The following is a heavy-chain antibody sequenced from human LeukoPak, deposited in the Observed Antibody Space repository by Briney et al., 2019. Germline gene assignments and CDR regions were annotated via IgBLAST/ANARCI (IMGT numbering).Heavy chain of an antibody. CDR3: AREKQQLGFDP. CDR1: GGSLTSYY. Sequence: SETLSLTCTVSGGSLTSYYWSWIRQPAGKGLEWIGRIQNSGSANYNPSLRSRLTMSIDTSKNQFSLNLTSMTAADTAVYFCAREKQQLGFDPWGQGTLITVSS. CDR2: IQNSGSA. D-gene: IGHD1-1*01. V-gene: IGHV4-4*07. J-gene: IGHJ5*02.